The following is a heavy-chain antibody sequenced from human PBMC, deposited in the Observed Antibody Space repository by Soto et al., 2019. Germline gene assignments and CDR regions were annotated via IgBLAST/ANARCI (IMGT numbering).Heavy chain of an antibody. CDR3: ARCFDYYYGMDV. CDR1: GGSVSSGSYY. V-gene: IGHV4-61*01. CDR2: IYYSGST. Sequence: SETLSLTCTVSGGSVSSGSYYWSWIRQPPGKGLEWIGYIYYSGSTNYNPSLKSRVTISVDTSKNQFSLKLSSVTAADTAVYYCARCFDYYYGMDVWGQGTTVTVSS. J-gene: IGHJ6*02. D-gene: IGHD3-3*01.